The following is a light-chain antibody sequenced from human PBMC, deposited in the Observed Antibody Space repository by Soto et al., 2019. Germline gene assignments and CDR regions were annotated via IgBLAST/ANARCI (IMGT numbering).Light chain of an antibody. J-gene: IGKJ2*01. CDR1: QSVSNN. CDR2: GAS. CDR3: QQYDNWPYT. V-gene: IGKV3-15*01. Sequence: EIVMTHSPATLSVSPGERATLSCRASQSVSNNLARYQQKPGQAPRLLIYGASTRATAIPARFSGSGSGTEFTLTISSLQSEDFAVYFCQQYDNWPYTFGQATKLEIK.